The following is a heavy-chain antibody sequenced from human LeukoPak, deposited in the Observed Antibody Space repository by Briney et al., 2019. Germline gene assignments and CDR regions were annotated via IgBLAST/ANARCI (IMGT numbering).Heavy chain of an antibody. CDR1: GYTFTSYG. CDR2: INPYIGNT. CDR3: ARGVDIARITDLYYFDH. J-gene: IGHJ4*02. V-gene: IGHV1-18*01. Sequence: ASVKVSCKASGYTFTSYGISWVRQAPGQGLEWMGWINPYIGNTNYAQNFQGRLTMTTDTSTSTAYMDLRSLRSDDTAVCYCARGVDIARITDLYYFDHWGQGTLVTVSS. D-gene: IGHD2-2*03.